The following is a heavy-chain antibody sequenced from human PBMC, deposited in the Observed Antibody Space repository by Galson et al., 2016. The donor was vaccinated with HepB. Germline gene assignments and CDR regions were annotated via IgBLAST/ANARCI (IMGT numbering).Heavy chain of an antibody. V-gene: IGHV4-59*01. Sequence: TLYLSCTVSGGSISSYYWSWIRQPPGKGLEWMAYIHSSGTNNYNPPLKSRGTISVDTFKNHFSRKMNSVTAADTAVYYCARGRGGSGSPFEHWGQGTLVPVSS. CDR1: GGSISSYY. D-gene: IGHD6-19*01. J-gene: IGHJ4*02. CDR2: IHSSGTN. CDR3: ARGRGGSGSPFEH.